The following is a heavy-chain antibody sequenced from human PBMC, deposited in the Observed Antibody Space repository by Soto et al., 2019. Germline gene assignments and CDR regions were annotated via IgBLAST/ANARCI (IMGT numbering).Heavy chain of an antibody. J-gene: IGHJ4*02. Sequence: QVQLVESGGGLVKPGGSLRLSCAASGFTFSDYYMSWIRQAPGKGLAWVSYISSSGSTIYYADSQKGRFTISRDNAKNTLYLQMNSLRAEDTAVYYCARDPLPHTAMVTNYFDYWGQGTLVTVSS. V-gene: IGHV3-11*01. CDR3: ARDPLPHTAMVTNYFDY. CDR1: GFTFSDYY. D-gene: IGHD5-18*01. CDR2: ISSSGSTI.